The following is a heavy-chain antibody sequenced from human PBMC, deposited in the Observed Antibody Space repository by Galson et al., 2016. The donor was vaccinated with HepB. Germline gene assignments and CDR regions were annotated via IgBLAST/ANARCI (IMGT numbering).Heavy chain of an antibody. D-gene: IGHD3-10*01. V-gene: IGHV3-23*01. CDR2: ISNGGDHT. CDR3: TTYHWTSGSSRNFDY. J-gene: IGHJ4*02. CDR1: GFTFSTYA. Sequence: SLRLSCAASGFTFSTYAMSWVRQAPGRGLEWVSTISNGGDHTYYADSVRGRFTLSRDNSKNTLYLQVDSLRAEDTAVYYCTTYHWTSGSSRNFDYWGQGTLVTVSS.